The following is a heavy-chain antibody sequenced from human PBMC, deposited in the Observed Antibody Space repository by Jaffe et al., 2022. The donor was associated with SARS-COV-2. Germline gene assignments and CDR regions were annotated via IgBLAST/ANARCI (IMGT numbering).Heavy chain of an antibody. V-gene: IGHV3-11*06. CDR2: ISSSSSYT. CDR1: GFTFSDYY. CDR3: AREADSSGWYYYYYGMDV. Sequence: QVQLVESGGGLVKPGGSLRLSCAASGFTFSDYYMSWIRQAPGKGLEWVSYISSSSSYTNYADSVKGRFTISRDNAKNSLYLQMNSLRAEDTAVYYCAREADSSGWYYYYYGMDVWGQGTTVTVSS. D-gene: IGHD6-19*01. J-gene: IGHJ6*02.